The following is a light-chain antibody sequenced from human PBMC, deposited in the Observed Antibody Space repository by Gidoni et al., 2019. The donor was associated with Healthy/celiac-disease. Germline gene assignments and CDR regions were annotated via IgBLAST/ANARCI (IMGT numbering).Light chain of an antibody. V-gene: IGLV1-40*01. Sequence: SVLTPPPSVSAPPGTMVTISCTGSSSNIGAGYDVHWYQQLPGTAPNHLIYGNSNRPSGVPDRFSGSKSGTSASLAITGLQAEDEADYYCQPYDGSRSGHVVFGGGTKLTVL. CDR1: SSNIGAGYD. J-gene: IGLJ2*01. CDR3: QPYDGSRSGHVV. CDR2: GNS.